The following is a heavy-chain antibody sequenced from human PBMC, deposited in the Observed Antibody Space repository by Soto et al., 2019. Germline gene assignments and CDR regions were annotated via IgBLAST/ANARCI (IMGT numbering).Heavy chain of an antibody. CDR1: GFTFSSYA. J-gene: IGHJ4*02. CDR2: ISGSGGST. CDR3: AKYSYGYYIGY. D-gene: IGHD5-18*01. Sequence: PGGSLRLSCAASGFTFSSYAMSWVRQAPGKGLEWVSAISGSGGSTYDADSVKGRFTISKDKSKNTLYLQMNSLRSEDTAVYYCAKYSYGYYIGYWGQGTLVTVSS. V-gene: IGHV3-23*01.